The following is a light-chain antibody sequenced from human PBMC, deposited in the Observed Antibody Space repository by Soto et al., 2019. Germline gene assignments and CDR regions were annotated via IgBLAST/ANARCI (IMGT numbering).Light chain of an antibody. CDR1: QSVSSY. J-gene: IGKJ4*01. CDR2: GAS. V-gene: IGKV3-15*01. Sequence: EIVLTQSPATLSLSPAERVTLACRASQSVSSYLAWYKQKPGQAPRLLSCGASTGATGIPARFSGSGSGTEFILTISSLKSEDFEVYYCQQYSKWPLTFGGGTKVDIK. CDR3: QQYSKWPLT.